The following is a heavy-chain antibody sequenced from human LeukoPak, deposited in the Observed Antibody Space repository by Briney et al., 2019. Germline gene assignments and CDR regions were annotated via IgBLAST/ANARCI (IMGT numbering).Heavy chain of an antibody. Sequence: PGGSLRLSCAASGFTFSSYGMHWVRQAPGKGLEWVAVISYDGSNKYYADSVKGRFTISRDNSKNTLYLQMNSLRAEDTAVYYCAKGPVLLWFGDPNGGAFDIWGQGTMVTVSS. CDR3: AKGPVLLWFGDPNGGAFDI. CDR1: GFTFSSYG. J-gene: IGHJ3*02. D-gene: IGHD3-10*01. CDR2: ISYDGSNK. V-gene: IGHV3-30*18.